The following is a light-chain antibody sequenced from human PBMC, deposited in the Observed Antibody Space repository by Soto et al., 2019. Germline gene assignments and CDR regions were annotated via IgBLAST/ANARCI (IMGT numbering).Light chain of an antibody. Sequence: SVLTQPASVYGSPGRSITISCTGTSSDVGDYNYVSWYQQHPGKAPKLMICEVSNRPSGVSNRFSGCKSGNTASLTISGLQAEDEADYYGSSYTGGSTYVFGTGTKVTVL. CDR3: SSYTGGSTYV. CDR1: SSDVGDYNY. V-gene: IGLV2-14*01. CDR2: EVS. J-gene: IGLJ1*01.